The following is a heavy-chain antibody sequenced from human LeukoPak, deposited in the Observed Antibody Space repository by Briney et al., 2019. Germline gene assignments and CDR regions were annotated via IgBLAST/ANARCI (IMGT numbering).Heavy chain of an antibody. V-gene: IGHV3-48*02. D-gene: IGHD4-17*01. J-gene: IGHJ4*02. CDR2: ISSSSSTI. Sequence: GGSLRLSCAASGFTFSIYSMNWVRQAPGKGLEWVSYISSSSSTIYYADSVKGRFTISRDSAKNSLYLQMNSLRDEDTAVYYCARDRYGGYVSDSWGQGTLVTVSS. CDR3: ARDRYGGYVSDS. CDR1: GFTFSIYS.